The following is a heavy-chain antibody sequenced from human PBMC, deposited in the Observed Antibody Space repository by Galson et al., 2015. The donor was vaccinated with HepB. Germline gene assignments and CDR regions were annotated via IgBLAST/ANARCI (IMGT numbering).Heavy chain of an antibody. D-gene: IGHD2-15*01. V-gene: IGHV3-33*01. Sequence: SLRLSCAASGFTFRFHGVHWVRQAPGKGLEWVALIWYDGSNKYYTDSVKGRFTVSRDNSKSTLYLQMNNLRTEDTAVYYCARDYICSGGSCYTDAFDIWGQGIMVTVSS. CDR2: IWYDGSNK. J-gene: IGHJ3*02. CDR3: ARDYICSGGSCYTDAFDI. CDR1: GFTFRFHG.